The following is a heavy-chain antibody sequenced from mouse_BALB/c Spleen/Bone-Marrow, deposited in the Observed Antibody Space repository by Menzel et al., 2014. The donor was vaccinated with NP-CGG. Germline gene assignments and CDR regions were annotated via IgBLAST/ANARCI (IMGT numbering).Heavy chain of an antibody. CDR2: INPDSSTI. CDR1: GFDFSRYW. J-gene: IGHJ3*01. CDR3: SRLYYYGNFAY. Sequence: EVQGVESGGGLVQPGGSLKLSCAASGFDFSRYWMSWVRQAPGKGLEWIGEINPDSSTINYTPSLKDKFIISRDNAKNTLYLQMGKVRSEDTALYYCSRLYYYGNFAYWGQGTLVTVSA. D-gene: IGHD1-1*01. V-gene: IGHV4-1*02.